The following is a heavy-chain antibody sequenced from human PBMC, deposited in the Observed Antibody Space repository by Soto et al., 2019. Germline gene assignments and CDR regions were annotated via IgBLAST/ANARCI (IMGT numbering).Heavy chain of an antibody. V-gene: IGHV3-23*01. J-gene: IGHJ4*02. CDR2: ISGSGGST. Sequence: SLRLSCAASGFTFTTNAMSWVRQAPGKGLEWVSAISGSGGSTYYVDSVKGRFTISRDNSKNTLYLQMNSLRAEDTAVYYCSKSLRATIIDFDSWGQGPQVTVSS. D-gene: IGHD3-10*01. CDR1: GFTFTTNA. CDR3: SKSLRATIIDFDS.